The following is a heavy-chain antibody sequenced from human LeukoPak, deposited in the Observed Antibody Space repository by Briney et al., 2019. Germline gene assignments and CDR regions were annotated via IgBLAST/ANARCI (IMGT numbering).Heavy chain of an antibody. V-gene: IGHV3-30*02. CDR1: GFTFSSYG. Sequence: GGSLRLSCAASGFTFSSYGMHWVRQAPGKGLEWVAFIRYDGSNKYYADSVKGRFTISRDNSKNTLYLQMNSLRAEDTAVYYCAKDTYYGILTGTPSYYYYGMDVWGQGTTVTVSS. CDR2: IRYDGSNK. D-gene: IGHD3-9*01. CDR3: AKDTYYGILTGTPSYYYYGMDV. J-gene: IGHJ6*02.